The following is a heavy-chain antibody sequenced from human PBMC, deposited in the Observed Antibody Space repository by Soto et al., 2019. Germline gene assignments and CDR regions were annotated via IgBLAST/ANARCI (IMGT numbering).Heavy chain of an antibody. CDR1: GFPIQNVHFY. Sequence: SETLSLICKFHGFPIQNVHFYWNWIRQHPGKGLEWIGYVFYSGATNYSPSLKSRAAISMDTSKNQFSLSLTSVTAADTAVYYCARDGFSYGHLLFWGQGIRVT. CDR2: VFYSGAT. D-gene: IGHD3-10*01. J-gene: IGHJ4*02. V-gene: IGHV4-30-4*02. CDR3: ARDGFSYGHLLF.